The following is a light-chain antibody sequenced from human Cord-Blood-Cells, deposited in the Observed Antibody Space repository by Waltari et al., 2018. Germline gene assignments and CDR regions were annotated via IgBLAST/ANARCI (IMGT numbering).Light chain of an antibody. CDR3: QQRSNWPPLT. V-gene: IGKV3-11*01. J-gene: IGKJ4*01. Sequence: EIVLTQFPATLSLSPGESATLSCRASQSVSSYLAWYQQKPGQTPRLLVYDAANRATGIPARCSGSGSGTDSTLTISSLVHEDFAVYYCQQRSNWPPLTFGGGTKVEIK. CDR2: DAA. CDR1: QSVSSY.